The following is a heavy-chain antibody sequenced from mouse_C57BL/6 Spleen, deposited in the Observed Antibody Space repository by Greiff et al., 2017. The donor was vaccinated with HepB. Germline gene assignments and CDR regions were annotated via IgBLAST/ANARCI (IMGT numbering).Heavy chain of an antibody. J-gene: IGHJ4*01. CDR1: GYTFTSYW. CDR3: ARGGVTTRDAMDY. Sequence: QVQLQQSGAELVKPGASVKLSCKASGYTFTSYWMHWVKQRPGQGLEWIGMIHPNSGSTNYNEKFKSKATLTVDKSSSTAYMQLSSLTSEDSAVYYCARGGVTTRDAMDYWGQGTSVTVSS. V-gene: IGHV1-64*01. D-gene: IGHD2-2*01. CDR2: IHPNSGST.